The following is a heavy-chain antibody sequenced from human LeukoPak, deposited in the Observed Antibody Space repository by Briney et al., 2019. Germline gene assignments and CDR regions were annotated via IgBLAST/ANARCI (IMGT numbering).Heavy chain of an antibody. J-gene: IGHJ4*02. Sequence: SETLSLTCTVSGGSISSYYWSWIRQPPGKGLESIGYIYYSGSTNYNPSLKSRVTISEDTSKNQFSLKLSSVTAADTAVYYCARVRGYSSGWYGYYFDYWGQGTLVTVPS. D-gene: IGHD6-19*01. V-gene: IGHV4-59*01. CDR3: ARVRGYSSGWYGYYFDY. CDR1: GGSISSYY. CDR2: IYYSGST.